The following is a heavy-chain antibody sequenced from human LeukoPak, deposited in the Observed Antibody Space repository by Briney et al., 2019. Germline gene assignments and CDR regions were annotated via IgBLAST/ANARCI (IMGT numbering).Heavy chain of an antibody. V-gene: IGHV3-13*01. D-gene: IGHD6-19*01. CDR3: AGGGIQVSGIDEFDY. CDR2: IGIRGDT. Sequence: GGSLRLSCAASGFTFIDYDMHWVRQVIGKGLEWVSAIGIRGDTHYSGSVKGRFTISGENAESSLYLQMNSLRAEDTAVYYCAGGGIQVSGIDEFDYWGQGTLVTVSS. CDR1: GFTFIDYD. J-gene: IGHJ4*02.